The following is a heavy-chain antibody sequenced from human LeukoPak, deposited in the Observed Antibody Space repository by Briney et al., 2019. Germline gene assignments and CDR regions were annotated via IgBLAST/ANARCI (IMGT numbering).Heavy chain of an antibody. Sequence: SETLSLTCTVSGGSISSYYWSWIRQPPGKGLEWIGYIYYSGSTNYNPSLKSRVTISVDTSKNQFSLKLSSVTAADTAVYHCARARGAAAATGWFDPWGQGTLVTVSS. D-gene: IGHD6-13*01. CDR1: GGSISSYY. CDR2: IYYSGST. CDR3: ARARGAAAATGWFDP. V-gene: IGHV4-59*01. J-gene: IGHJ5*02.